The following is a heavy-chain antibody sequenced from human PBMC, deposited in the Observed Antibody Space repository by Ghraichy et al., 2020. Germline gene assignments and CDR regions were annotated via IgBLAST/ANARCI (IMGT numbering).Heavy chain of an antibody. CDR2: IKQDGSEK. CDR3: AREGVANWFDP. D-gene: IGHD3-3*01. CDR1: GFTFSSFW. Sequence: GGSLRLSCAASGFTFSSFWMSWVRQAPGKGLEWVANIKQDGSEKYYVDSVKGRFTISRDNAKNSLYLQMNSLRAEDTSVYYCAREGVANWFDPWGQGTLVTVSS. J-gene: IGHJ5*02. V-gene: IGHV3-7*01.